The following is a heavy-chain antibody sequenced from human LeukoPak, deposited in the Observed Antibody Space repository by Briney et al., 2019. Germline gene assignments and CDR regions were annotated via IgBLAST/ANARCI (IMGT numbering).Heavy chain of an antibody. V-gene: IGHV3-30*04. J-gene: IGHJ4*02. CDR3: AKGGITMIVVYYFDY. CDR1: GFTFSTYA. Sequence: GRSLRLSCAASGFTFSTYATHWVRQAPGKGLEWVAAISYDGSNKNYADSVKGRFTISRDNSKNTLYLQMSSLRAEDTAVYYCAKGGITMIVVYYFDYWGQGTLVTVSS. D-gene: IGHD3-22*01. CDR2: ISYDGSNK.